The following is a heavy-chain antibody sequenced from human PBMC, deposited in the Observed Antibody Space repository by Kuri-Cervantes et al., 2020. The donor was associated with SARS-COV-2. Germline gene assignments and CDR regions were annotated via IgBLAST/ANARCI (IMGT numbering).Heavy chain of an antibody. V-gene: IGHV3-21*01. CDR1: GFTFGDYA. J-gene: IGHJ6*03. Sequence: GESLKISCTASGFTFGDYAMNWVRQAPGKAPQWVSSISGSGSYIYYADSVKGRFTISRDSAKNSLYLQMNSLRGEDTAVYYCARVAGQGPIYYYYMDVWGKGTMVTVSS. CDR3: ARVAGQGPIYYYYMDV. D-gene: IGHD2-21*01. CDR2: ISGSGSYI.